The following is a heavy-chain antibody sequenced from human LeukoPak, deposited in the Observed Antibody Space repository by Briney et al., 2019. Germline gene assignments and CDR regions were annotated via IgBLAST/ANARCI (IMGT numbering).Heavy chain of an antibody. D-gene: IGHD3-9*01. CDR2: INHSGNT. CDR3: ARSVSVVTGYHNTGYYFDY. Sequence: SETLSLTCTVYGGSFSGYYWSWIRQPPGKGLEWIGEINHSGNTNYNTSLKSRVTISVDTSKNQFSLKLNSVTAADTAVYYCARSVSVVTGYHNTGYYFDYWGQGTLVTVSS. J-gene: IGHJ4*02. V-gene: IGHV4-34*01. CDR1: GGSFSGYY.